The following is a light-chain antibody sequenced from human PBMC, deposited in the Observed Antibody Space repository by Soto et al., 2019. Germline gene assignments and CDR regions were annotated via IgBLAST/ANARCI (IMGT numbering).Light chain of an antibody. Sequence: IVMTQSPLSLSVTPGEPASISCRSSESLPHSIGYNYLDWYLQKPGQSPQLLIYLGSNRASGVPDRFSGSGSGRDFTLKISRVEADDVGVYYCMQGLETPTFGQGTKVEIK. CDR1: ESLPHSIGYNY. CDR2: LGS. J-gene: IGKJ1*01. V-gene: IGKV2-28*01. CDR3: MQGLETPT.